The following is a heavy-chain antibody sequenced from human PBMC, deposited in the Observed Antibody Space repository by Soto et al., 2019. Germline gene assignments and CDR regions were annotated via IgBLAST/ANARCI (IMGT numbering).Heavy chain of an antibody. J-gene: IGHJ4*02. CDR2: IYYSGST. V-gene: IGHV4-30-4*01. CDR1: GGSISSGDYY. CDR3: ATRGPQYYYDSSGYLAY. D-gene: IGHD3-22*01. Sequence: SETLSLTCTVSGGSISSGDYYWSWIRQPPGKGLEWIGYIYYSGSTYYNPSLKSRVTISVDTSKNQFSLKLSSVTAADTAVYYCATRGPQYYYDSSGYLAYCGQGTLVTVSS.